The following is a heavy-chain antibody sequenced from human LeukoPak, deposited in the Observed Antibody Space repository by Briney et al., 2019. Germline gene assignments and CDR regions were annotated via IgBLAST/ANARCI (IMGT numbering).Heavy chain of an antibody. CDR1: GFTFRSYA. D-gene: IGHD3-10*01. CDR3: AKEVVGTGKAFER. Sequence: PGGSLRLSCAASGFTFRSYAMNWVRQAPGKGLEWVSTINADGDDTFYAGSVKGRFTISRDNSKNTLHLQLNSLRAEDTAIYYCAKEVVGTGKAFERWGQGTLVTVSS. CDR2: INADGDDT. J-gene: IGHJ4*02. V-gene: IGHV3-23*01.